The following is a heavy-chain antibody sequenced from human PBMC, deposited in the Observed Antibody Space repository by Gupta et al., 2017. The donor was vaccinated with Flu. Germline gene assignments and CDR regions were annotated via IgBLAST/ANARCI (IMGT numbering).Heavy chain of an antibody. V-gene: IGHV3-66*02. Sequence: EVQVVESGGGLVQPGGSLRLSCVASGFTVSSNYMSWVRQAPGKGLEWVSVIYTGGSTYYAESVKGRFIISKDNSKNTVYLQMNSLRVEDTAVYYCARALGVQVWVHFDYGGQGTLVTVSA. CDR2: IYTGGST. CDR1: GFTVSSNY. D-gene: IGHD1-1*01. J-gene: IGHJ4*02. CDR3: ARALGVQVWVHFDY.